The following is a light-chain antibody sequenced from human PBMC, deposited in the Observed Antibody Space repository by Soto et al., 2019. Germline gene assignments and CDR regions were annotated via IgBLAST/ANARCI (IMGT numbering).Light chain of an antibody. Sequence: DIQMTQSPSSLSASVGDRVTITCRASQTISTYLNWYQQKPGKAPRLLIYDASSLLSGVPSRFSGSGSGTDFTLNIASLQPEDFSTYYCQQSDRTPYTFGQGTKVEI. CDR3: QQSDRTPYT. V-gene: IGKV1-39*01. CDR1: QTISTY. CDR2: DAS. J-gene: IGKJ2*01.